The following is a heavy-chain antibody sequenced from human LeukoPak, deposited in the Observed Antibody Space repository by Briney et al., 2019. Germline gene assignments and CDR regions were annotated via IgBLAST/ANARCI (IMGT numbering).Heavy chain of an antibody. D-gene: IGHD3-16*01. V-gene: IGHV3-23*01. CDR1: GFTFSSYA. CDR3: AAAYFGMDQYYYGMDV. CDR2: ISVIGGST. J-gene: IGHJ6*02. Sequence: PGGSLRLSCAASGFTFSSYAMSWVRQAPGKGLEWVSSISVIGGSTYYADSVRGQFTISRDNSKNTLYLQMNSLRAEDTGVYHCAAAYFGMDQYYYGMDVRGQGTTVTVSS.